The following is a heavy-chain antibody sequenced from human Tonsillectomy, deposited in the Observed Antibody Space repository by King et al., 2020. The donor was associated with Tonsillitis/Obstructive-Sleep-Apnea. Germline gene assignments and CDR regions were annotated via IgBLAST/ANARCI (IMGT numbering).Heavy chain of an antibody. CDR1: GGSFSGYY. Sequence: VQLQQWGAGLLKPSETLSLTCAVYGGSFSGYYWSWIRQSQGEGLEWIGEINHDGSTNYNPSLQSRVTISVDTSKNQFSLNLSSVTAADTAVYYCASSRGDLLYWGQGTLVTVSS. CDR3: ASSRGDLLY. D-gene: IGHD3-10*01. J-gene: IGHJ4*02. CDR2: INHDGST. V-gene: IGHV4-34*01.